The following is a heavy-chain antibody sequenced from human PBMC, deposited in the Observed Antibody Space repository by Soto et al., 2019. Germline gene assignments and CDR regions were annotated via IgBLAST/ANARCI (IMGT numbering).Heavy chain of an antibody. V-gene: IGHV3-7*01. Sequence: GGSLRLSCAASGFTFSSYWMSWVRQAPGKGLEWVANIKQDGSEEYYVDSVKGRFTISRDNAKNSLYLQMNSLRAEDTAVYYCARDPYCSGGSCYVGSDAFDIWGQGTMVTVSS. D-gene: IGHD2-15*01. CDR2: IKQDGSEE. J-gene: IGHJ3*02. CDR3: ARDPYCSGGSCYVGSDAFDI. CDR1: GFTFSSYW.